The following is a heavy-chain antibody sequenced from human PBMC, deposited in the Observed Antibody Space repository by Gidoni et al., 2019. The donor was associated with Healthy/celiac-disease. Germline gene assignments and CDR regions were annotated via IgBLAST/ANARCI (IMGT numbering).Heavy chain of an antibody. CDR2: FDPEDGEP. D-gene: IGHD3-3*01. CDR3: ATHANTIFGVVLAADWFDP. Sequence: QVQLVQSGAEVKKPGASVKVSCKVSGYTLTELSMHWVRQAPGKGLDWMGGFDPEDGEPIYAQKFQGRVTMTEDTSTDTAYMELSSLRSEDTAVYYCATHANTIFGVVLAADWFDPWGQGTLVTVSS. CDR1: GYTLTELS. V-gene: IGHV1-24*01. J-gene: IGHJ5*02.